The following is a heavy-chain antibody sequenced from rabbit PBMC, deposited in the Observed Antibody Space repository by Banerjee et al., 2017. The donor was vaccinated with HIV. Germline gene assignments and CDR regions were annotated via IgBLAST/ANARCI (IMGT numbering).Heavy chain of an antibody. J-gene: IGHJ4*01. D-gene: IGHD6-1*01. CDR1: GFSFSSSYY. Sequence: QSLEESGGGLVKPEGSLTLTCTASGFSFSSSYYMCWVRQAPGKGLELIACIYTSSGSTYYASWAKGRFTISKTSSTTVTLQMTSLTAADTATYFCARDGYHDYGYARVWNLWGPGTLVTVS. CDR3: ARDGYHDYGYARVWNL. CDR2: IYTSSGST. V-gene: IGHV1S40*01.